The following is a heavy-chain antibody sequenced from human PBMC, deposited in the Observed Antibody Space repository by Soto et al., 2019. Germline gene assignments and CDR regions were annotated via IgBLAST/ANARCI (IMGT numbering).Heavy chain of an antibody. CDR1: GFTFSSYA. CDR3: AKGPKYYYDSSGYSNWFDP. V-gene: IGHV3-23*01. CDR2: ISGSGGST. J-gene: IGHJ5*02. Sequence: PGGSLRLSCAASGFTFSSYAMGWVRQAPGKGLEWVSAISGSGGSTYYADSVKGRFTISRDNSKNTLYLQMNSLRAEDTAVYYCAKGPKYYYDSSGYSNWFDPWGQGTLVTVSS. D-gene: IGHD3-22*01.